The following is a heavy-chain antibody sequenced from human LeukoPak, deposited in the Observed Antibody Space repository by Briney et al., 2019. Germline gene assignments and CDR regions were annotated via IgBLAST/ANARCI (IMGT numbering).Heavy chain of an antibody. CDR1: GYTFTSYD. Sequence: ASVKVSCKASGYTFTSYDINWVRQATGQGLEWMGWMNPNSGNTGYAQKLQGRVTMTRNTSISTAYMELSSLRSEDTAVYYCARTPYDYVWGSYRNRHDAFDIWGQGTMVTVSS. CDR3: ARTPYDYVWGSYRNRHDAFDI. V-gene: IGHV1-8*01. CDR2: MNPNSGNT. D-gene: IGHD3-16*02. J-gene: IGHJ3*02.